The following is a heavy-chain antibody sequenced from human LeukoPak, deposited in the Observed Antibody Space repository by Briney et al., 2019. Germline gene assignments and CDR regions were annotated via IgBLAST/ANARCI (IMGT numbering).Heavy chain of an antibody. D-gene: IGHD2-21*02. J-gene: IGHJ5*02. CDR3: ARDRKAIVVVTAIPRYNWFDP. CDR1: GYTFTGYY. CDR2: INPNSGGT. V-gene: IGHV1-2*02. Sequence: GASVKVSCKASGYTFTGYYMHWVRQAPGQGLEWMGWINPNSGGTNYAQKFQGRVTMTRDTSIGTAYMELSRLRSGDTAVYYCARDRKAIVVVTAIPRYNWFDPWGQGTLVTVSS.